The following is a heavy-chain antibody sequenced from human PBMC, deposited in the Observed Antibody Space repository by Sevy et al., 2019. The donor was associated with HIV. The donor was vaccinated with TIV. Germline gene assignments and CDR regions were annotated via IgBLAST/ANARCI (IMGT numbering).Heavy chain of an antibody. CDR3: ARAYSEYYYGMDV. CDR2: FYYSRST. CDR1: DDSISGYY. V-gene: IGHV4-59*01. J-gene: IGHJ6*02. D-gene: IGHD4-4*01. Sequence: SDTLSLTCTVSDDSISGYYWSWIRQPPGKGLEWIGYFYYSRSTNYNPSLKSRVTISVDTSKNQVSLKVSSVTTADTAVYYCARAYSEYYYGMDVWGQGTTVTVSS.